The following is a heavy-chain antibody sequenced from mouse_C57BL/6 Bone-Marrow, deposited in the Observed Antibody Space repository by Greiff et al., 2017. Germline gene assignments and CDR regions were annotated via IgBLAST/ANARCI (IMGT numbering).Heavy chain of an antibody. V-gene: IGHV8-8*01. CDR3: ARSRLYYGNPVYVDY. CDR2: IWWDDDK. D-gene: IGHD2-1*01. J-gene: IGHJ2*01. CDR1: GFSLSTFGMG. Sequence: QVTLKESGPGILQPSQTLSLTCSFSGFSLSTFGMGVGWIRQPSGKGLEWLAHIWWDDDKYYNPALKSRLTISKDTSKNQVFLKIANVDTADTAPYYGARSRLYYGNPVYVDYWGQGTTLTVSS.